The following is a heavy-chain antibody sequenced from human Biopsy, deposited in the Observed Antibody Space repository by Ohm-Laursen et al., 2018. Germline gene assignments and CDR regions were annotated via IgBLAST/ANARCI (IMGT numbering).Heavy chain of an antibody. Sequence: SVKVSCKASGYTFTNYGISWVRQAPGQGLEWMGWISPYNGDTDYAQKLQGRVTITTDTSTSTAYMDLRSLRSDDTAVYYCARDRWPHVTLLGLVVFDFWGQGTLVIVSS. J-gene: IGHJ4*02. D-gene: IGHD3-3*01. CDR1: GYTFTNYG. CDR3: ARDRWPHVTLLGLVVFDF. CDR2: ISPYNGDT. V-gene: IGHV1-18*01.